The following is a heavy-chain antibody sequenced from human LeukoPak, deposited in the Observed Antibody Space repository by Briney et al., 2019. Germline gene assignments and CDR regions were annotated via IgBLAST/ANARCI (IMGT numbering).Heavy chain of an antibody. J-gene: IGHJ4*02. CDR2: ISTDGRGT. D-gene: IGHD3-22*01. V-gene: IGHV3-64*01. CDR1: GFILSDYA. CDR3: ATYFDSSYGY. Sequence: AGGSLRLSCAASGFILSDYAMHWVRQAPGKGLEYVSAISTDGRGTYYANSVKGRFTISRDNSKNALYLQMGSLRVEDMAVYYCATYFDSSYGYWGQGTLVTVSS.